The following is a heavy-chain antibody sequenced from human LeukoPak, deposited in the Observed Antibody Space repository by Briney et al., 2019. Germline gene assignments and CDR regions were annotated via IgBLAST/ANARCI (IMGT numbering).Heavy chain of an antibody. D-gene: IGHD5-12*01. J-gene: IGHJ5*02. CDR3: ARDGRSGYEDL. CDR2: IYHVGGT. V-gene: IGHV4-59*12. CDR1: GFPFSSYS. Sequence: PGGSLRLSCAVSGFPFSSYSMNWVRQPPGKGLEWIGSIYHVGGTYYNPSLKSRVTISIDTSKNQFSLKLTSVTAADTAIYYCARDGRSGYEDLWGPGTLVTVSS.